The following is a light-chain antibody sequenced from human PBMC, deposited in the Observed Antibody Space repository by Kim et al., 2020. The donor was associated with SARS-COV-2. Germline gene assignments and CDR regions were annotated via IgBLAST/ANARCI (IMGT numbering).Light chain of an antibody. CDR2: FDS. CDR1: NIGSKS. V-gene: IGLV3-21*04. Sequence: PGQTARITCGGDNIGSKSVHWYHQQPGQAPVVVMSFDSDRPSGIPERISGSNSGDTATLTIRRVEVGDEADYYCQVWDRNRDQGVFGGGTQLTVL. J-gene: IGLJ3*02. CDR3: QVWDRNRDQGV.